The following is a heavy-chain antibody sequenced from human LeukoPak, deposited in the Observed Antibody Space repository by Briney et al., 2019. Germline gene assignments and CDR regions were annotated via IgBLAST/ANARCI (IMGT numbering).Heavy chain of an antibody. D-gene: IGHD1-26*01. Sequence: GSLRLSCAASGFTVSSNYMSWVRQAPGKGLEWVSVIYSGGSTYYADSVKGRFTISRDNSKNTLYLQMNSLRAEDTAVYYCARDPSGELSFDYWGQGTLVTVSS. CDR2: IYSGGST. CDR3: ARDPSGELSFDY. J-gene: IGHJ4*02. CDR1: GFTVSSNY. V-gene: IGHV3-53*01.